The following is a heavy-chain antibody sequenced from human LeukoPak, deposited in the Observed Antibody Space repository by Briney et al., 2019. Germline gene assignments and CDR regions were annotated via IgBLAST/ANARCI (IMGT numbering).Heavy chain of an antibody. CDR3: SRADDYDDYERHFPD. CDR1: GFTLSGSA. Sequence: GGSLKLSCAASGFTLSGSAMHWVRQASGRGLEWVGRIRSKTKSYATAYVASVKGRFSVSRDDSKNTAYLQMNSLKTEDTGVYYCSRADDYDDYERHFPDWGQGTLVTVSS. D-gene: IGHD4-17*01. CDR2: IRSKTKSYAT. V-gene: IGHV3-73*01. J-gene: IGHJ1*01.